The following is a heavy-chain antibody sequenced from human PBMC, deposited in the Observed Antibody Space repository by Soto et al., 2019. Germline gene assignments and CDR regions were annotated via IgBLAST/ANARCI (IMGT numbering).Heavy chain of an antibody. V-gene: IGHV3-74*01. J-gene: IGHJ6*03. Sequence: GGSLRLSCAASGFTFSSYWMHWVRQAPGKGLVWVSRINSDGSSTSYADSVKGRFTISRDNAKNTLYLQMNSLRAEDTAVYYCARDFGAMVRGVVRGSYYYYYMDVWGKGTTVTVSS. D-gene: IGHD3-10*01. CDR1: GFTFSSYW. CDR2: INSDGSST. CDR3: ARDFGAMVRGVVRGSYYYYYMDV.